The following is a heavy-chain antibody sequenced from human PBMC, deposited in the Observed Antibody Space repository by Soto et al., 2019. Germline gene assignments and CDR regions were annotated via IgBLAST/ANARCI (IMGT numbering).Heavy chain of an antibody. Sequence: PSETLSLTCAVSGGSISSGGYSWSWIRQPPGKGLGWIGYIYHSRSTYYNPSLKSRVTISVDRSKNQFSLKLSSVTAADTAIYYCARSSIRDYYFDYWGQGVLVTVSS. D-gene: IGHD6-6*01. J-gene: IGHJ4*02. CDR2: IYHSRST. V-gene: IGHV4-30-2*01. CDR3: ARSSIRDYYFDY. CDR1: GGSISSGGYS.